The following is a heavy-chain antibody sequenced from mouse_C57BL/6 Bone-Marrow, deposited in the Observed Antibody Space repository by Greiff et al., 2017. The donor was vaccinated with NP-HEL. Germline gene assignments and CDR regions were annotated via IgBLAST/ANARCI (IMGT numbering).Heavy chain of an antibody. CDR2: IHPNSGST. J-gene: IGHJ3*01. CDR1: GYTFTSYW. D-gene: IGHD2-4*01. Sequence: QVQLQQPGAELVKPGASVKLSCKASGYTFTSYWMHWVKQRPGQGLEWIGMIHPNSGSTNYNEKFKSKATLTVDKSSSTAYMQLSSLTSEDSAVYYCATRYDYNWFAYWGQGTLVTVSA. CDR3: ATRYDYNWFAY. V-gene: IGHV1-64*01.